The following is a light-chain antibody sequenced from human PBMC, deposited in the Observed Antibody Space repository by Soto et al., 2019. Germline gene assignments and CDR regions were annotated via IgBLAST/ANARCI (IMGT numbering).Light chain of an antibody. CDR1: SSDVGVYNY. CDR2: DVS. CDR3: SSYTSSSAYVV. V-gene: IGLV2-14*01. J-gene: IGLJ2*01. Sequence: QSALTQPASVSGSPGQSITLSCTGTSSDVGVYNYVSWYQQHPGKAPKLMIYDVSNRPSGVSNRFSGSKSGNRASLTISGLQAEDEADYYCSSYTSSSAYVVFGGGTKLTVL.